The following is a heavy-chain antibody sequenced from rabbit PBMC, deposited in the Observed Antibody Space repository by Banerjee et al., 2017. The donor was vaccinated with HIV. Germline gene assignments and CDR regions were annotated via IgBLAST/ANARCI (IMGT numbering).Heavy chain of an antibody. CDR1: GFSFSSGYD. D-gene: IGHD6-1*01. J-gene: IGHJ3*01. V-gene: IGHV1S45*01. CDR2: IYTGSSGST. CDR3: ARGVAGYDWLTRLDL. Sequence: QEQLEESGGGLVTPGGTLTLTCTASGFSFSSGYDMCWVRQAPGKGLEWIGCIYTGSSGSTYYASWANGRFSISKTSSTTVTLQMTSLTAADTATYFCARGVAGYDWLTRLDLWGQGTLVTDS.